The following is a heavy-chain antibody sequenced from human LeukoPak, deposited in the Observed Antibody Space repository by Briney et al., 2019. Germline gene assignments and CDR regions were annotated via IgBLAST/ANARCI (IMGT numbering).Heavy chain of an antibody. J-gene: IGHJ4*02. Sequence: SETLSLTCAVYGGSFSGYYWSWIRQPPGKGLEWIGEINHSGSTNYNPSLKSRVTISVDTSKNQFSLKLSSVTAADTAVYYRARGRRLGATTAPIDYWGQGTLVTVSS. CDR3: ARGRRLGATTAPIDY. CDR2: INHSGST. D-gene: IGHD1-26*01. CDR1: GGSFSGYY. V-gene: IGHV4-34*01.